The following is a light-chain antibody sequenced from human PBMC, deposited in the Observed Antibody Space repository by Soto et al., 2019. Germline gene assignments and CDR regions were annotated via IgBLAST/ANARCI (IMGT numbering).Light chain of an antibody. CDR2: DAS. CDR1: QSISSY. Sequence: EIVLTQSPATLSLSPGESATLSCRASQSISSYLAWYQQKPGQAPRLLIYDASNRATGSPARFSGSGSGTDFALTISSLEPEDFAVYYCQQRSYWPLTFGGGTKVEIK. CDR3: QQRSYWPLT. J-gene: IGKJ4*01. V-gene: IGKV3-11*01.